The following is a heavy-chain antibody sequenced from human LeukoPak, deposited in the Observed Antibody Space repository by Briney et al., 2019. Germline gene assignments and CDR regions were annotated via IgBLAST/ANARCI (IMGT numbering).Heavy chain of an antibody. V-gene: IGHV4-39*01. CDR2: IYYSGST. CDR1: GGSISSSAYY. Sequence: SETLSLTCSVSGGSISSSAYYWGWIRQPPGKGLEWIGSIYYSGSTYYNPSLKSRVTISVDTSKNQFSLKLSSVTAADTAVYYCSRLRGYGGNYGARDRLYYYYYMDVWGKGTTVTVSS. J-gene: IGHJ6*03. CDR3: SRLRGYGGNYGARDRLYYYYYMDV. D-gene: IGHD1-26*01.